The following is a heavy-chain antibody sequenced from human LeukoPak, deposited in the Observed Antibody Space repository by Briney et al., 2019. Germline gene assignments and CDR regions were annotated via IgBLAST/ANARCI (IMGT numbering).Heavy chain of an antibody. CDR2: IYPGESDT. V-gene: IGHV5-51*01. D-gene: IGHD5-18*01. CDR3: ARPTTRGYSYGHYYYYYMDV. J-gene: IGHJ6*03. Sequence: GESLKISCKGSGFSFTSYWIGWVRQMPGKGLEWMGIIYPGESDTRYSPFFQGQVTLPAEKSISTAYLQWSSLKASDAAMYYCARPTTRGYSYGHYYYYYMDVWGKGTTVTVSS. CDR1: GFSFTSYW.